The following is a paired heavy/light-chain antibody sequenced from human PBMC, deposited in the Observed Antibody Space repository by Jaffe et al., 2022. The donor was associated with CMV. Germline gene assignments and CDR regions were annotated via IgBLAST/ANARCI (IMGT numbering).Heavy chain of an antibody. Sequence: QVQLVESGGGVVQPGRSLRLSCAASGFTFSSYGMHWVRQAPGKGLEWVAVISYDGSNKYYADSVKGRFTISRDNSKNTLYLQMNSLRAEDTAVYYCAKEEGIDPGTRFDYYYYGMDVWGQGTTVTVSS. CDR3: AKEEGIDPGTRFDYYYYGMDV. J-gene: IGHJ6*02. CDR1: GFTFSSYG. V-gene: IGHV3-30*18. D-gene: IGHD6-13*01. CDR2: ISYDGSNK.
Light chain of an antibody. V-gene: IGLV3-21*04. CDR1: NIGSKS. CDR2: YDS. Sequence: SYVLTQPPSVSVAPGKTARITCGGNNIGSKSVHWYQQKPGQAPVLVIYYDSDRPSGIPERFSGSNSGNTATLTISRVEAGDEADYYCQVWDSSSDHPYVVFGGGTKLTVL. J-gene: IGLJ2*01. CDR3: QVWDSSSDHPYVV.